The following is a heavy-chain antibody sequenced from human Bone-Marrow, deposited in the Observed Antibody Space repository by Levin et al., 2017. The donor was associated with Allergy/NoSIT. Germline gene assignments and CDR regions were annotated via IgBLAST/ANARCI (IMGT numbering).Heavy chain of an antibody. D-gene: IGHD2/OR15-2a*01. Sequence: GESLKISCAVSGFTVSNNFMIWYRQAPGKGLEWVSLIYSGGGVYYADSVKGRFTISRDSSKNTLYLQMNSLRAEDPAVYYCARDRHCISNTCDGAWGQGTLVTVSS. CDR1: GFTVSNNF. J-gene: IGHJ5*02. CDR2: IYSGGGV. CDR3: ARDRHCISNTCDGA. V-gene: IGHV3-53*01.